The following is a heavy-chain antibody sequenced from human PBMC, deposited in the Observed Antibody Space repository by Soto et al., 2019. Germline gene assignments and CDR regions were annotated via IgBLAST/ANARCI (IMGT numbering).Heavy chain of an antibody. V-gene: IGHV1-46*02. CDR1: EYPFNTYY. CDR2: IHPSGGGS. D-gene: IGHD2-21*02. J-gene: IGHJ4*02. CDR3: ARGGHIAVVTDSFDS. Sequence: VQLVQSGAEVKKPGASVKVSCKSSEYPFNTYYLHWVRQAPGQGLEWMGMIHPSGGGSTYAQKFLGRVTMTMDSSTSTVFMELTSLRSADTAVYYCARGGHIAVVTDSFDSWGQGTLVTVSS.